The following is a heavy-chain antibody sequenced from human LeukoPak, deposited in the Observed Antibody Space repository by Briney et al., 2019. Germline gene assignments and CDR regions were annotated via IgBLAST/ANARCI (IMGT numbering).Heavy chain of an antibody. CDR1: GGTFSSYA. CDR2: IIPMFGTA. V-gene: IGHV1-69*13. Sequence: ASVKVSCKASGGTFSSYAFDWVRQAPGQGLEWMGGIIPMFGTAKYAQKLQDRVTINADESTSTAYMELSSLRSEDTAIYYCASARYYDILTGYSPYNWFDPWGQGTLATVSS. J-gene: IGHJ5*02. D-gene: IGHD3-9*01. CDR3: ASARYYDILTGYSPYNWFDP.